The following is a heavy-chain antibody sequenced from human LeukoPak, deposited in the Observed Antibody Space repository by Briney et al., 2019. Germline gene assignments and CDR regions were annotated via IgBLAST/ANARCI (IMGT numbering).Heavy chain of an antibody. Sequence: SGTLSLTCAVSGGSISSSNWWSWVRQPPGKGLEWTGEIYHSGSTNYNPSLKSRVTISVDKSKNQFSLKLSSVTAADTAVYYCARQLRSGTYRYFDLWGRGTLVPVSS. CDR2: IYHSGST. V-gene: IGHV4-4*02. CDR3: ARQLRSGTYRYFDL. J-gene: IGHJ2*01. CDR1: GGSISSSNW. D-gene: IGHD3-10*01.